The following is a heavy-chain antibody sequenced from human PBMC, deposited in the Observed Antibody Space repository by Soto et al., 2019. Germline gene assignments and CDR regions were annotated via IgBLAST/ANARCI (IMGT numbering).Heavy chain of an antibody. J-gene: IGHJ4*02. V-gene: IGHV3-30-3*01. Sequence: QVQLVESGGGVVQPGRSLRVSCAASGFTFSNYAMHWVCQAPGKGLEWVAVVSYDGSKQFYADSVEGRFTISRDSSKSTLYLRMDNLRDEDTAVYYCARDRVYYYDNSGYYNFDYWGQGTLVTVSS. CDR1: GFTFSNYA. CDR2: VSYDGSKQ. CDR3: ARDRVYYYDNSGYYNFDY. D-gene: IGHD3-22*01.